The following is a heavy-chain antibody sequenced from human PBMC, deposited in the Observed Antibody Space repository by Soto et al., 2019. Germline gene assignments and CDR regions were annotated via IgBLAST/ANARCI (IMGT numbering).Heavy chain of an antibody. D-gene: IGHD6-13*01. CDR3: ARDEDSSSPSRIGWYFDY. J-gene: IGHJ4*02. CDR1: GFTFSSYW. CDR2: IKQDGSEK. V-gene: IGHV3-7*01. Sequence: PGGSLRLSCAASGFTFSSYWMSWVRQAPGKGLEWVANIKQDGSEKYYVDSVKGRFTISRDNAKNSLYLQMNSLRAEDTAVYYCARDEDSSSPSRIGWYFDYWGQGTLVTVSS.